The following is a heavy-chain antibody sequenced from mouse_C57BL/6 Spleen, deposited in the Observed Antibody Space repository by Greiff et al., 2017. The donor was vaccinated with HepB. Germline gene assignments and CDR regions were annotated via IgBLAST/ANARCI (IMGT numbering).Heavy chain of an antibody. D-gene: IGHD1-1*01. J-gene: IGHJ4*01. V-gene: IGHV1-81*01. Sequence: QVQLQQSGAELARPGASVKLSCKASGYTFTSYGISWVKQRTGQGLEWIGEIYPRSGNTYYNEKFKGKATLTADKSSSTAYMELRSLTSEDSAVYFCARRGYYYGSQYYYAMDYWGQGTSVTVSS. CDR3: ARRGYYYGSQYYYAMDY. CDR2: IYPRSGNT. CDR1: GYTFTSYG.